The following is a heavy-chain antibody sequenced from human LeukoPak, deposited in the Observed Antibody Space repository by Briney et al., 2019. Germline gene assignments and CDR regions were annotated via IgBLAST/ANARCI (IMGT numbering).Heavy chain of an antibody. CDR2: IYYSGST. CDR1: GGSISSYY. J-gene: IGHJ6*03. Sequence: SETLSLTCTVSGGSISSYYWGWIRQPPGKGLEWIGYIYYSGSTNYNPSLKSRVTISVDTSKNQFSLRWSSVTAADTAVYYCARVSTSSGWYYYYYYMDVWGKGTTVTVSS. D-gene: IGHD6-19*01. CDR3: ARVSTSSGWYYYYYYMDV. V-gene: IGHV4-59*01.